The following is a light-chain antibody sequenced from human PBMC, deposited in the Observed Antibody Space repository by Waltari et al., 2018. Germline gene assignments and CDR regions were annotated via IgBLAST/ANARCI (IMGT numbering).Light chain of an antibody. CDR3: CSYAGSSTFWV. Sequence: QSALIQPASVSGSPGQSITISCTGTSSDVGSYNLVPWYQQHPGKAPKLMIYEGSKRPSGVSNRFSGSKSGNTASLTISGLQAEDEADYYCCSYAGSSTFWVFGGGTKLTVL. CDR1: SSDVGSYNL. CDR2: EGS. J-gene: IGLJ3*02. V-gene: IGLV2-23*03.